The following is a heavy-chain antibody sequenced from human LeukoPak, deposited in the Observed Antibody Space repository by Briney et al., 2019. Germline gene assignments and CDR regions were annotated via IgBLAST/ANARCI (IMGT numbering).Heavy chain of an antibody. D-gene: IGHD2-2*01. Sequence: PSETLSLTCAVSGYSISSGYYWGWIRQPPGRGLEWIGSIYHSGSTYYNPSLKSRVTISVDTSKNQFSLKLSSVTAADTAVYYCAMGGCSSTSCYSSFDYWGQGAPVTVSS. CDR1: GYSISSGYY. V-gene: IGHV4-38-2*01. CDR3: AMGGCSSTSCYSSFDY. J-gene: IGHJ4*02. CDR2: IYHSGST.